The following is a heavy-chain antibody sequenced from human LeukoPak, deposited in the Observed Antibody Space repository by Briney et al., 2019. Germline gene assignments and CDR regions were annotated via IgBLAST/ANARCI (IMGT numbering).Heavy chain of an antibody. CDR2: ISSSGSTI. V-gene: IGHV3-11*04. CDR1: GFTFSDYY. Sequence: GGSLRLSCPASGFTFSDYYMSWIRQAPGKALEWVSYISSSGSTIYYADSVKGRFTISRDNAKNSLYLQMNSLRAEDTAVYYCAKVRWDDYGDFDAFDIWGQGTMVTVSS. CDR3: AKVRWDDYGDFDAFDI. J-gene: IGHJ3*02. D-gene: IGHD4-17*01.